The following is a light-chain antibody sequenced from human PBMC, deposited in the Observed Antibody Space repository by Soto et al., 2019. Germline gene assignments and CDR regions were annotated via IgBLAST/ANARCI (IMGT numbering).Light chain of an antibody. CDR1: QTVRTNY. CDR2: GAS. J-gene: IGKJ4*01. CDR3: QQYSDSPLT. Sequence: EIVLTQSPGTLSLSPGERATLSCRASQTVRTNYLAWFQHKPGQAPRLLIYGASSRATGIPDRFSGSGSGTDFTLTINRLEPEDFAVSFVQQYSDSPLTFGGGTKVEIK. V-gene: IGKV3-20*01.